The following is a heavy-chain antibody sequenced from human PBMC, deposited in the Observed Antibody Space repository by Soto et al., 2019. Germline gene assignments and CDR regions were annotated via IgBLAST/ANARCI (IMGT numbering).Heavy chain of an antibody. CDR3: AKVFPYTYYDILTGYYRWEYFDY. J-gene: IGHJ4*02. V-gene: IGHV3-23*01. Sequence: LRLSCAASGFTFSSYAMSWVRQAPGKGLEWVSAISGSGGSTYYADSVKGRFTISRDNSKNTLYLQMNSLRAEDTAVYYCAKVFPYTYYDILTGYYRWEYFDYWGQGTLVTVSS. D-gene: IGHD3-9*01. CDR1: GFTFSSYA. CDR2: ISGSGGST.